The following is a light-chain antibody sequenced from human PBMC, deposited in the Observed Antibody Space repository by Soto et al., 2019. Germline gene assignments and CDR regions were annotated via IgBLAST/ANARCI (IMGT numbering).Light chain of an antibody. CDR2: GNS. Sequence: QYVLTQPPSVSGAPGQRVTISCTGSSSNIGAGYDVHWYQQLPGTVPKLLIYGNSNRPSGVPDRFSGSKSGTSASLAITGLQAEDEADYYCQSYDSSLSDVFGTGTKVTVL. CDR3: QSYDSSLSDV. J-gene: IGLJ1*01. V-gene: IGLV1-40*01. CDR1: SSNIGAGYD.